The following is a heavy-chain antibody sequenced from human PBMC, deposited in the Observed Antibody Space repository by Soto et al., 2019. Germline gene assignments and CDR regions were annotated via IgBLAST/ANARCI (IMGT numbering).Heavy chain of an antibody. CDR1: GGTFSSHS. CDR2: IIPIFGTE. Sequence: QVQLVQSGAEVKKPGSSVKVSCKVSGGTFSSHSINWVRQAPGQGPEWMGGIIPIFGTENYAQKFQGRVTITADKSTSTAYMELSSLTSEDTALYYCSTSVYCSTTRCYYYYGLDVWGQGTTVSVSS. V-gene: IGHV1-69*06. J-gene: IGHJ6*02. D-gene: IGHD2-2*01. CDR3: STSVYCSTTRCYYYYGLDV.